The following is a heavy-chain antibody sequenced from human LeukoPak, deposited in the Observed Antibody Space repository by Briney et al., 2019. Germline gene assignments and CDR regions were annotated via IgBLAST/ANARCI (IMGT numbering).Heavy chain of an antibody. CDR1: GYTFTGYY. CDR2: INPNSGGT. J-gene: IGHJ4*02. Sequence: ASVKVSCKASGYTFTGYYMHWVRQAPGQGLEWMGRINPNSGGTNYAQKFQGRVTMTEDTSTDTAYMELSSLRSEDTAVYYCATIHTYCSSTSCPDYWGQGTLVTVSS. CDR3: ATIHTYCSSTSCPDY. D-gene: IGHD2-2*01. V-gene: IGHV1-2*06.